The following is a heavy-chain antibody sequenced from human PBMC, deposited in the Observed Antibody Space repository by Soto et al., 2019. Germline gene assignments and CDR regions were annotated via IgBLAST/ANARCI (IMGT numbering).Heavy chain of an antibody. V-gene: IGHV3-48*01. Sequence: GGSLRLSCAVSGFSLSSCSMTWVRQAPGKGLECVSYVSPSGATIYYADSVRGRFTISRDHAKNSLYLQMNSLRAEDTAVYYCTREPLWSGPLPLDALDLWGQGTMVTVS. CDR2: VSPSGATI. D-gene: IGHD3-3*01. CDR3: TREPLWSGPLPLDALDL. J-gene: IGHJ3*01. CDR1: GFSLSSCS.